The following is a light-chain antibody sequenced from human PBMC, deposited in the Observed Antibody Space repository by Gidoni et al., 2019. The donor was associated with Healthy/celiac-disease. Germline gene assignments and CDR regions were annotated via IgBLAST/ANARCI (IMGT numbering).Light chain of an antibody. V-gene: IGKV3-15*01. CDR3: QQYNNWPT. Sequence: EIVMTQSTATLSVSPGERATLSCRASQSVSSNLAWYQQKPGQAPRHLIYGASTRATGIPARFSGSGSGTEFTLTISSLQSEDFAVYYCQQYNNWPTFGQGTKVEIK. CDR1: QSVSSN. J-gene: IGKJ1*01. CDR2: GAS.